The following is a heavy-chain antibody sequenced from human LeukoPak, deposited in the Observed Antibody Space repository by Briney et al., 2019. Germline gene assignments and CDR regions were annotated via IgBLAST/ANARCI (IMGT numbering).Heavy chain of an antibody. CDR3: ARAWSLGVGATTYGY. Sequence: ASVKVSCKASGYTFTSYGISWVRQAPGQGLEWMGWISAYNGNTNYAQKLQGRVTMTTDTSTSTAYMELRSLRSDDTAVYYCARAWSLGVGATTYGYWGQGTLVTVSS. J-gene: IGHJ4*02. V-gene: IGHV1-18*01. CDR2: ISAYNGNT. D-gene: IGHD1-26*01. CDR1: GYTFTSYG.